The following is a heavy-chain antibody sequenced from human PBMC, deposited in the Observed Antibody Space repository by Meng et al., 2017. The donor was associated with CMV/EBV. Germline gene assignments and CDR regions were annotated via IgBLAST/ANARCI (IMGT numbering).Heavy chain of an antibody. Sequence: GESLKISCAASGFTFSSYSMNWVRQAPGKGLEWVSSISSSSSYIYYADSVKGRFTISRDNAKNSLYLQMNSLRAEDTAVYYCARDGAAAGYYYYYGMDVWGQGTTVIVSS. CDR2: ISSSSSYI. J-gene: IGHJ6*02. V-gene: IGHV3-21*01. D-gene: IGHD6-13*01. CDR1: GFTFSSYS. CDR3: ARDGAAAGYYYYYGMDV.